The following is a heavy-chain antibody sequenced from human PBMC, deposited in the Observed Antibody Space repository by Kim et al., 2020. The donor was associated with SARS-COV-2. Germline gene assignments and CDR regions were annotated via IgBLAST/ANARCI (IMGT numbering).Heavy chain of an antibody. V-gene: IGHV3-23*01. CDR2: ISGSGGST. CDR1: GFTFSSYA. J-gene: IGHJ4*02. CDR3: ATNPQWLVNVGSGY. Sequence: GGSLRLSCAASGFTFSSYAMSWVRQAPGKGLEWVSAISGSGGSTYYADSVKGRFTISRDNSKNTLYLQMNSLRAEDTAVYYCATNPQWLVNVGSGYWGQGTLVTVSS. D-gene: IGHD6-19*01.